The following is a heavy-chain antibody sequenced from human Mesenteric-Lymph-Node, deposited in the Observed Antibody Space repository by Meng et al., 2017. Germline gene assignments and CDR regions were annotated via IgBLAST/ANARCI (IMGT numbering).Heavy chain of an antibody. J-gene: IGHJ5*02. V-gene: IGHV1-18*01. D-gene: IGHD2-21*02. CDR1: GYSLNKYG. CDR2: ISAYNGNT. CDR3: AREGYGDARGPFNP. Sequence: VQVVRVGGGVKKPGASVKVSCKVSGYSLNKYGITWVRHAPGQGLEWMGWISAYNGNTKYAQKVQGRVTMSTDTSTNTAYMELRSLRSDDTAVYYCAREGYGDARGPFNPWGQGTLVTVSS.